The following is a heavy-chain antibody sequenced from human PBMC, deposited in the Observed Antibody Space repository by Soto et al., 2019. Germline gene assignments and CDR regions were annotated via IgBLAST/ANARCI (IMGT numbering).Heavy chain of an antibody. CDR1: GFTFSDYY. J-gene: IGHJ5*02. D-gene: IGHD3-3*01. CDR2: ISSSGSTI. V-gene: IGHV3-11*01. Sequence: PGGSLRLSCAASGFTFSDYYMSWIRQAPGKELEWVSYISSSGSTIYYADSVKGRFTISRDNAKNSLYLQMNSLRAEDTAVYYCARDFAIFGVVSNWFDPWGQGTLVTVSS. CDR3: ARDFAIFGVVSNWFDP.